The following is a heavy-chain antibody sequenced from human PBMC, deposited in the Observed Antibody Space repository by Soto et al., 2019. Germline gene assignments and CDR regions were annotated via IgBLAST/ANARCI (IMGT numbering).Heavy chain of an antibody. Sequence: LRLSCAASGFTFTRYSMNWVRQAPGKGLEWVSSISSTTNYIYYADSMKGRFTVSRDNAKNSVYPEMNSLSAEDTAVYYCARESEDLTSNFDYWGQGTLVTVSS. CDR1: GFTFTRYS. J-gene: IGHJ4*02. CDR2: ISSTTNYI. CDR3: ARESEDLTSNFDY. V-gene: IGHV3-21*01.